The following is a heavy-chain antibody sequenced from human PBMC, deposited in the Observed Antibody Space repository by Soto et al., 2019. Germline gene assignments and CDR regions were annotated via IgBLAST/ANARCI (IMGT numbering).Heavy chain of an antibody. V-gene: IGHV4-39*01. D-gene: IGHD3-16*01. CDR3: ARHVRANSRLAHAFDI. J-gene: IGHJ3*02. CDR1: GGSISSSSYY. CDR2: IYYSGST. Sequence: QLQLQESGPGLVKPSETLSLTCTVSGGSISSSSYYWGWIRQPPGKGLEWIGSIYYSGSTYHNPSLKSRFTISVDTSKNQFSLKLSSVTAADTAVYYCARHVRANSRLAHAFDIWGQGTMVTVSS.